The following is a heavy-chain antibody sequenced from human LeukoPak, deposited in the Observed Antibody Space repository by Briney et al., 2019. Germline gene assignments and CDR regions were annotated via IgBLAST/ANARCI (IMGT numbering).Heavy chain of an antibody. CDR2: IKQDGSEK. V-gene: IGHV3-7*01. CDR1: GFTFSSYW. D-gene: IGHD3-10*01. CDR3: ARSGSITMVRGVFDY. Sequence: GGSLRLSCAASGFTFSSYWMSWVRQAPGKGLEWVANIKQDGSEKYYVDSVKGRFTISRDNAKNSLYLQMNSLRAEDTAVYYCARSGSITMVRGVFDYWGQGTLVTVSS. J-gene: IGHJ4*02.